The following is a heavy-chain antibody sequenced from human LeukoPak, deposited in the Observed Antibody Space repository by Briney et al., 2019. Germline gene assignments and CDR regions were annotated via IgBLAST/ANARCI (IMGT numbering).Heavy chain of an antibody. Sequence: GGSLRLSCAASGFTFSDYYMSWIRQAPEKGLEWVASISGSSSNKYYADSVQGRFTISRDNAKNSLYLQMGSLRAEDTAVYYCARPPSTSAWSNSVDDWGQGTLVTVSS. CDR2: ISGSSSNK. CDR3: ARPPSTSAWSNSVDD. V-gene: IGHV3-11*06. J-gene: IGHJ4*02. CDR1: GFTFSDYY. D-gene: IGHD6-19*01.